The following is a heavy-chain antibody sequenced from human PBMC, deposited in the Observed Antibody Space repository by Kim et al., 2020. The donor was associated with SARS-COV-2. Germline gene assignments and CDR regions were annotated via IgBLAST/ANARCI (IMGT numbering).Heavy chain of an antibody. Sequence: GGSLRLSCAASGFTFSNAWMSWVRQAPGKGLEWVGRIKSKTDGGTTDYAAPVKGRFTISRDDSKNTLYLQMNSLKTEDTAVYYCTTDPQQWLVHWVSAWFDPWGQGTLVTVSS. D-gene: IGHD6-19*01. CDR3: TTDPQQWLVHWVSAWFDP. V-gene: IGHV3-15*01. J-gene: IGHJ5*02. CDR2: IKSKTDGGTT. CDR1: GFTFSNAW.